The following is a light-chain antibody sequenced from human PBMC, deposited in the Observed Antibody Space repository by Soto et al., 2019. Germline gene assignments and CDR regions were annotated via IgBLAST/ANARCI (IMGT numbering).Light chain of an antibody. Sequence: PVTLSVSPGERATLSCRASQTVSNNYLVWYQQKPGQAPRLLIFDTSNRATGIPARFSGSGSGTDFTLTISSLEPEDFAVYYCQQRSNWPPINFGQGTRLEIK. CDR3: QQRSNWPPIN. V-gene: IGKV3-11*01. CDR2: DTS. J-gene: IGKJ5*01. CDR1: QTVSNNY.